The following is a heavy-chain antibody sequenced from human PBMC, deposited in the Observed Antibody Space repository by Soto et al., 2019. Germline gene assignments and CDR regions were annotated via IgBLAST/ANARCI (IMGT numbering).Heavy chain of an antibody. J-gene: IGHJ5*02. D-gene: IGHD6-25*01. CDR1: GGSLSSYY. CDR3: GSVRPSGYVLS. Sequence: ETLSLTCTVSGGSLSSYYWTWIRQSPGKGLEWIGYVYFSGNTNYNPSLKSRVTISIDTSKNQFSLRLASVTAADTAFYYCGSVRPSGYVLSWGQGTLVTVSS. V-gene: IGHV4-59*01. CDR2: VYFSGNT.